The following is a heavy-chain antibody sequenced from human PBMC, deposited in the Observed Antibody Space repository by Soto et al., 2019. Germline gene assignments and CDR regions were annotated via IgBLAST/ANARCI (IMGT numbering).Heavy chain of an antibody. CDR3: ARDIVVVVAATGGFDY. Sequence: ASVKVSCKASGYTFTSYCISWVRQAPGQGLEWMGWISAYNGNTNYAQKLQGRVTMTTDTSTSTAYMELRSLRSDDTAVYYCARDIVVVVAATGGFDYWGQGTLVTVSS. CDR1: GYTFTSYC. J-gene: IGHJ4*02. CDR2: ISAYNGNT. D-gene: IGHD2-15*01. V-gene: IGHV1-18*01.